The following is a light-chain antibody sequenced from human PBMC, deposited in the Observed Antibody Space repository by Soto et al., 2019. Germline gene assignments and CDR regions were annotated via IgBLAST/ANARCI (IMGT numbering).Light chain of an antibody. CDR3: AAWDDSLNGLV. CDR1: TSNIGANT. V-gene: IGLV1-44*01. CDR2: GDI. J-gene: IGLJ3*02. Sequence: QSVLTQPPSASGTPGQRVTIPCSGSTSNIGANTVNWYQQLPGTAPKLLIFGDIQRPSGVPDRFSGSKSGTSASLAISGLHSEDECDYYCAAWDDSLNGLVFGGGTKVTVL.